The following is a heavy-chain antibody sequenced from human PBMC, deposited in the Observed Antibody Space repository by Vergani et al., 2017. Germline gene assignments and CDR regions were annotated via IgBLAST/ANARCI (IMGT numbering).Heavy chain of an antibody. CDR2: TRYDGIVE. D-gene: IGHD2-15*01. Sequence: QVHLVESGGGVVQPGTSLRLSCVVSGFALNRHAMYWVRQAPGKGLEWVAFTRYDGIVEYYGDSVRGRFTISRDNSKNTLYLQMNRLRPEDTAVYYCATAGAAYCRGASCYDFFEYWGQGTLVTVAS. CDR1: GFALNRHA. J-gene: IGHJ4*02. CDR3: ATAGAAYCRGASCYDFFEY. V-gene: IGHV3-30*02.